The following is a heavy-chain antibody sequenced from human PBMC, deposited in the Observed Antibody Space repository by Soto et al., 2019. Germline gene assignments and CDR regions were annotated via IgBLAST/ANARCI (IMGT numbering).Heavy chain of an antibody. CDR1: GGSISSYY. V-gene: IGHV4-59*01. CDR2: IYYSGST. J-gene: IGHJ3*02. CDR3: AREVVAAHDAFDI. D-gene: IGHD2-15*01. Sequence: SGNMSLTCTVSGGSISSYYWSWIRQPPGKGLEWIGYIYYSGSTNYNPSLKSRVTISVDTSKNQFSLKLSSVTAADTAVYYCAREVVAAHDAFDIWGQGTMVTVSS.